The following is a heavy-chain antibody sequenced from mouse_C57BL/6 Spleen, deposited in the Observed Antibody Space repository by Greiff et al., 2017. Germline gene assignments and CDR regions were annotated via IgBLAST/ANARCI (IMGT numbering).Heavy chain of an antibody. Sequence: ESGPGLVKPSQSLSLTCSVTGYSIPSGYYWNWIRQFPGNKLEWMGYISYDGSNNYNPSLKNRISITRDTSKNQFFLKLNSVTTEDTATYYCASYGNSYWGQGTSVTVSS. J-gene: IGHJ4*01. D-gene: IGHD2-1*01. CDR2: ISYDGSN. CDR1: GYSIPSGYY. CDR3: ASYGNSY. V-gene: IGHV3-6*01.